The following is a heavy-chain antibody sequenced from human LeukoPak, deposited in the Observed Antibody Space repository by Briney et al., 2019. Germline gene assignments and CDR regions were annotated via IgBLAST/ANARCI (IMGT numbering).Heavy chain of an antibody. Sequence: GASVKVSCKASGYTFTSYGISWVRQAPGQGLEWMGWINPNSGGTNYAQKFQGRVTMTRDTSISTAYMELSRLRSDDTAVYYCARGVVVPPAGWFDPWGQGTLVTVSS. D-gene: IGHD2-2*01. J-gene: IGHJ5*02. CDR3: ARGVVVPPAGWFDP. CDR1: GYTFTSYG. CDR2: INPNSGGT. V-gene: IGHV1-2*02.